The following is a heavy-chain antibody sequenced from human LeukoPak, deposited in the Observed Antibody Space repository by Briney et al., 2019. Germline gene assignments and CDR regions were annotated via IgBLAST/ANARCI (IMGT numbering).Heavy chain of an antibody. CDR2: IYYSGST. CDR1: GGSISSYY. J-gene: IGHJ4*02. CDR3: VTDSDIRYFYK. D-gene: IGHD2-21*02. V-gene: IGHV4-59*12. Sequence: PSETLSLTCTVSGGSISSYYWSWIRQPPGKGLEWVGYIYYSGSTDYNPSLESRATISIDMSRDQFSLRLSSVTAADTALYYCVTDSDIRYFYKCGQGILVTVSP.